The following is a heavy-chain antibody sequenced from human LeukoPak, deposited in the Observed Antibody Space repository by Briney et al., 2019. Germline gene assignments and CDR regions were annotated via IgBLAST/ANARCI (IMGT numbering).Heavy chain of an antibody. J-gene: IGHJ1*01. V-gene: IGHV3-74*01. CDR1: GFTFSSYW. CDR3: ARGISSSWYGGSEYFQH. Sequence: GGSLRLSCAASGFTFSSYWMHWVRQAPGKGLVWVSRINSDGSSTSYADSVKGRFTISRDSAKNTLYLQMNSLRAEDTAVYYCARGISSSWYGGSEYFQHWGQGTLVTVSS. D-gene: IGHD6-13*01. CDR2: INSDGSST.